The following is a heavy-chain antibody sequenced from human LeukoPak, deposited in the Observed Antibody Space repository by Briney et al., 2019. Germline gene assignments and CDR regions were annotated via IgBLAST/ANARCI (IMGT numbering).Heavy chain of an antibody. CDR3: ARQGRLTTFDY. CDR1: GGSISSSSYY. V-gene: IGHV4-39*01. CDR2: IFYSGST. D-gene: IGHD4-11*01. J-gene: IGHJ4*02. Sequence: SETLSLTCTVSGGSISSSSYYWGWIRQPPGKGLEWIGSIFYSGSTYYNPSLKSRVTISVDTSKNQFSLKLSTGTAADTAVYYCARQGRLTTFDYWGQGTLVTVSS.